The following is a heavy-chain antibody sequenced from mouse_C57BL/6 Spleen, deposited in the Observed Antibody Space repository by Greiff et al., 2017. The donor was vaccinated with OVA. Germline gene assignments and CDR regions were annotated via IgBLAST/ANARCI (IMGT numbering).Heavy chain of an antibody. V-gene: IGHV3-6*01. CDR3: ARAYYSNYRRFDY. CDR1: GYSITSGYY. Sequence: ESGPGLVKPSQSLSLTCSVTGYSITSGYYWNWLRQFPGNKLEWMGYISYDGSNKYNPSLKNRISITRDTSKNQLFLKLNSVTTEDTATYYCARAYYSNYRRFDYWGQGTTLTVSS. D-gene: IGHD2-5*01. CDR2: ISYDGSN. J-gene: IGHJ2*01.